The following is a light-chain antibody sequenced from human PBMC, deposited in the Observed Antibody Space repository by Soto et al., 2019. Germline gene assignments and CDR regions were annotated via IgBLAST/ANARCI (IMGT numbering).Light chain of an antibody. V-gene: IGKV1-9*01. J-gene: IGKJ4*01. CDR1: QGIGSY. CDR2: DAS. Sequence: DVPLTQSPSFLSTSVGDRVTITCRASQGIGSYLAWYQQKPGKAPKLLIYDASSLESGVPSRFSGRRSGTEFTLTISSLQPDDFGTYYCQQYESYSPLTFGGGTKVEIK. CDR3: QQYESYSPLT.